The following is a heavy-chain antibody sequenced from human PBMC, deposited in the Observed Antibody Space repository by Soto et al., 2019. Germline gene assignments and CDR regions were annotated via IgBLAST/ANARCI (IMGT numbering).Heavy chain of an antibody. CDR3: ASYYCSSTSCPPRP. CDR2: ISSSSSYI. D-gene: IGHD2-2*01. CDR1: GFTFSSYS. V-gene: IGHV3-21*01. J-gene: IGHJ5*02. Sequence: GGSLRLSCAASGFTFSSYSMNWVRQAPGKGLEWVSPISSSSSYIYYADSVKGRFTISRDNAKNSLYLQMNSLRAEDTAVYYCASYYCSSTSCPPRPWGQGTLVTVSS.